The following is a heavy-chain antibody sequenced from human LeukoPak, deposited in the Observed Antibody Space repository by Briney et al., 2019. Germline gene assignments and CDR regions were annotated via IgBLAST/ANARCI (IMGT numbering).Heavy chain of an antibody. D-gene: IGHD6-19*01. V-gene: IGHV3-9*01. J-gene: IGHJ4*02. CDR3: AKILSGGWYFTFDY. CDR1: GFTFDDYA. CDR2: ISWNSGSI. Sequence: PGGSLRLSCAASGFTFDDYAMHWVRQAPGKGLEWVSGISWNSGSIGYADSVKGRFTISRDNAKNSLYLQMNSLRAEDTALYYCAKILSGGWYFTFDYWGQGTLVTVSS.